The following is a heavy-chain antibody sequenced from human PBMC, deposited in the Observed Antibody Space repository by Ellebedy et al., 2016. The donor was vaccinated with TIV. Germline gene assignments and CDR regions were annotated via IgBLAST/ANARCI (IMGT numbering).Heavy chain of an antibody. V-gene: IGHV3-30-3*01. CDR1: GFIFGSYG. D-gene: IGHD6-19*01. J-gene: IGHJ3*02. Sequence: GESLKISXAASGFIFGSYGMHWVRQAPGKGLEWVTVISYEGSNEYYADSVKGRFTISRDNSKNTLYLQMNSLRAEDTAVYYCAKDRSKEVQWLDDPFDIWGRGTMVTVSS. CDR2: ISYEGSNE. CDR3: AKDRSKEVQWLDDPFDI.